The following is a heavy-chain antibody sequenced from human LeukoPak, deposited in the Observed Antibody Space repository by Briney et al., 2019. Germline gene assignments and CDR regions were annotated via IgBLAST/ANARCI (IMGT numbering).Heavy chain of an antibody. J-gene: IGHJ6*03. D-gene: IGHD6-13*01. CDR3: ARAISGSSWFPRNYYYYYMDV. CDR1: GFTFTTYD. V-gene: IGHV3-13*01. CDR2: IGTAGDT. Sequence: AGGSLRLSCAASGFTFTTYDMHWVRQATGKGLEWVSAIGTAGDTYYPGSVKGRFTISRENAKNSLYLQMNSLRAGDTAVYYCARAISGSSWFPRNYYYYYMDVWGKGTTVTISS.